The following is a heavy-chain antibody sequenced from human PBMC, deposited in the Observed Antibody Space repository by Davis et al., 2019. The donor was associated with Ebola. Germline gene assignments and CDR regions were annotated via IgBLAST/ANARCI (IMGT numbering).Heavy chain of an antibody. V-gene: IGHV1-69*06. J-gene: IGHJ4*02. CDR3: ATGDPLRYFDWLLWPRRGYFDY. D-gene: IGHD3-9*01. CDR2: IIPIFGTA. CDR1: GGTFSSYA. Sequence: SVKVSCKASGGTFSSYAISWVRQAPGQGLEWMGGIIPIFGTANYAQKFQGRVTMTEDTSTDTAYMELSSLRSEDTAVYYCATGDPLRYFDWLLWPRRGYFDYWGQGTLVTVSS.